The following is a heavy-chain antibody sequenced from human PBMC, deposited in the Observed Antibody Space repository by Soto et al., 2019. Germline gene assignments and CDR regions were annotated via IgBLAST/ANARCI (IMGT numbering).Heavy chain of an antibody. D-gene: IGHD3-10*01. J-gene: IGHJ4*02. CDR3: AIWLVRGVSFDY. CDR1: GFTFSSYE. Sequence: HPGGSLRLSCAASGFTFSSYEMNWVRQAPGKGLEWVSYISSSGSTIYYADSVKGRFTISRDNAKNSLYLQMNSLRAEDTAVYYCAIWLVRGVSFDYWGQGTLVTVSS. CDR2: ISSSGSTI. V-gene: IGHV3-48*03.